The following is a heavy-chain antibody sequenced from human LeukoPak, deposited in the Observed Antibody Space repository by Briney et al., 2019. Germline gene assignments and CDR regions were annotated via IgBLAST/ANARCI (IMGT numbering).Heavy chain of an antibody. CDR3: ARDGAGHYFDY. V-gene: IGHV3-21*01. D-gene: IGHD1-14*01. J-gene: IGHJ4*02. CDR2: ISSSSSYI. Sequence: GGSLRLSCAASGFTFGGFNMNWVRQAPGKGLEWVASISSSSSYIYNADSVKGRFTISRDNAKNSLCLQMDSLRAEDTAVYYCARDGAGHYFDYWGQGALVTVSS. CDR1: GFTFGGFN.